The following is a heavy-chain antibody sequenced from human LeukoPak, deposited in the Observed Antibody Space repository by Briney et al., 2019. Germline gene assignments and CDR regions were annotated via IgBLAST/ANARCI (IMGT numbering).Heavy chain of an antibody. CDR3: ANHRLTFGGAIRITPGYYFDY. V-gene: IGHV3-23*01. J-gene: IGHJ4*02. D-gene: IGHD3-16*01. CDR2: ITGSGGST. Sequence: QTGGSLRLSCAASGFTFSSYAMSWVRQAPGKGLEWVSAITGSGGSTYYADSVKGRFTTSRDNSKNTLYLQMNSLRAEDTAVYYCANHRLTFGGAIRITPGYYFDYWGQGNLVTVSS. CDR1: GFTFSSYA.